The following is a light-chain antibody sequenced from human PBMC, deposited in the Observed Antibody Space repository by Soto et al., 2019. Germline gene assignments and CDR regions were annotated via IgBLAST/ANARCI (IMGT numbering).Light chain of an antibody. CDR2: TNN. V-gene: IGLV1-47*01. Sequence: QSLLTQPPSASGTPGQRVTISCSGSSSNIGSNYAYWYRQVPGTAPKLLIYTNNQRPSGVPDRFSGSKSGTSASLAISGLRSEDEADYYCATWDDSLRGVVFGGGTKLTVL. CDR1: SSNIGSNY. CDR3: ATWDDSLRGVV. J-gene: IGLJ2*01.